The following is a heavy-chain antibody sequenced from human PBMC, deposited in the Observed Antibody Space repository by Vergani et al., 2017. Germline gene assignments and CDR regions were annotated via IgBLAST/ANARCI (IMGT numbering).Heavy chain of an antibody. D-gene: IGHD1-26*01. J-gene: IGHJ4*02. CDR3: ARESWAPWEATFDY. Sequence: QLVQSGPEVKKPGTSVKVSCKASGYTFTGYYMHWVRQAPGQGLEWMGWINPNSGGTNYAQKFQGRVTMTRDTSISTAYMELSRLRSDDTAVYYCARESWAPWEATFDYWGQGTLVTVSS. CDR2: INPNSGGT. CDR1: GYTFTGYY. V-gene: IGHV1-2*02.